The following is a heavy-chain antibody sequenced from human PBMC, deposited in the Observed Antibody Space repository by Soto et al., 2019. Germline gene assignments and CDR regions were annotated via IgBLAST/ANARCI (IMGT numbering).Heavy chain of an antibody. CDR3: ARMNCDYGWGDP. CDR2: VYHSWTN. J-gene: IGHJ5*02. CDR1: GGSTKFYY. V-gene: IGHV4-59*01. D-gene: IGHD4-17*01. Sequence: QVLLQESGPGLVKPSGTLSLTCTLSGGSTKFYYWSWIRQSPGKGLEWIGYVYHSWTNNYNPSLKNRVTISIETSKNQFSLEVDSITSSGAGVYYGARMNCDYGWGDPLGQGLLVTVPS.